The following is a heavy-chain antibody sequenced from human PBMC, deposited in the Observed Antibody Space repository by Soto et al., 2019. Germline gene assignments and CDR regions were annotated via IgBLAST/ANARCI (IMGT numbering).Heavy chain of an antibody. CDR1: GYTFTSYY. CDR2: ISAYNSNT. J-gene: IGHJ4*02. CDR3: ARDLAPLDY. V-gene: IGHV1-18*01. Sequence: QVQLVQSGAEVKKPGASVKVSCKASGYTFTSYYITWVRQAPGQGLEWMGWISAYNSNTNYAQKLQGRVTMTTDTTTSTAYMEFRCRRSDDTAVYYCARDLAPLDYWGQGTMVTISS.